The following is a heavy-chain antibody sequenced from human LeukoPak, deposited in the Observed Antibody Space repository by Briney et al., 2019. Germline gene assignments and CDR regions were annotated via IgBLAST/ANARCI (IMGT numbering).Heavy chain of an antibody. CDR3: VRLVVGVGFDS. D-gene: IGHD1-26*01. CDR1: GFTFTDYW. Sequence: GGSLRLSCAASGFTFTDYWMTWVRQVPGKGLEWVANINRAGIESYYVDSVKGRFTISRGNAEKSLYLQMNSLRAEDTAVYYCVRLVVGVGFDSWGQGSLVTVSS. CDR2: INRAGIES. J-gene: IGHJ4*02. V-gene: IGHV3-7*01.